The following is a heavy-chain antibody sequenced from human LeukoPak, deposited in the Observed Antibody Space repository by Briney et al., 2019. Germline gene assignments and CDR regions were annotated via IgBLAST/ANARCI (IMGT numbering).Heavy chain of an antibody. CDR1: GYTFTGYY. Sequence: ASVKVSCKASGYTFTGYYMHWVRQAPGQGLEWMGWINPNSGGTNYAQKFQGRVTMTRDTSISTAYMELSRLRSDDTAVYYCARAYCSGGSCHSDYWGQGTLVTVSS. D-gene: IGHD2-15*01. CDR2: INPNSGGT. J-gene: IGHJ4*02. V-gene: IGHV1-2*02. CDR3: ARAYCSGGSCHSDY.